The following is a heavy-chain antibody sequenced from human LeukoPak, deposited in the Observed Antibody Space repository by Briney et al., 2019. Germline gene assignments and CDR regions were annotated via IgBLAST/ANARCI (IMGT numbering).Heavy chain of an antibody. CDR2: ISGSGGST. V-gene: IGHV3-23*01. J-gene: IGHJ4*02. Sequence: PGGSLRLSCAASGFTFSSYAMSRVRQAPGKGLEWVSAISGSGGSTYYADSVKGRFTISRDNSKNTLYLQMNSLRAEDTAVYYCAKDLSSVVVVAATPFGYWGQGTLVTVSS. CDR3: AKDLSSVVVVAATPFGY. CDR1: GFTFSSYA. D-gene: IGHD2-15*01.